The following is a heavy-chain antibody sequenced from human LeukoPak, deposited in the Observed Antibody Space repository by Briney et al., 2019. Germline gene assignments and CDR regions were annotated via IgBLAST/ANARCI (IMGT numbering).Heavy chain of an antibody. CDR1: GDSISSGDSY. Sequence: SQTLSLTCTVSGDSISSGDSYWSWIRQPPGTGLEWIGSIYYSGSTYYNPSLKSRVTVSVDTSKDEFSLKLSSVTAADTAIYYCARAGQYHHNSAGYFPDYWGQGTLVTVSS. CDR3: ARAGQYHHNSAGYFPDY. CDR2: IYYSGST. D-gene: IGHD3-22*01. V-gene: IGHV4-30-4*01. J-gene: IGHJ4*02.